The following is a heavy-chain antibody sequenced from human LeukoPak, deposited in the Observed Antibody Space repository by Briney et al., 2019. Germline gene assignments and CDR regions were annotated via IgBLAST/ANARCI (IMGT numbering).Heavy chain of an antibody. CDR1: GFTFSSYA. J-gene: IGHJ4*02. D-gene: IGHD3-9*01. V-gene: IGHV3-23*01. Sequence: GGSLRLSCAASGFTFSSYAMSWVRQAPGKGLEWVSAISGSGGSTYYADSVKGRFTISRDNSKNTPYLQMNSLRAEDTAVYYCAKGVLRYFDWLPGDYWGQGTLVTVSS. CDR2: ISGSGGST. CDR3: AKGVLRYFDWLPGDY.